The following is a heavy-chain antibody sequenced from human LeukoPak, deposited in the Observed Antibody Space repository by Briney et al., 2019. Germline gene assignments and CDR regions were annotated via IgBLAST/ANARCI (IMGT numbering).Heavy chain of an antibody. CDR1: GFTFSNYG. Sequence: RESLRLSCAPSGFTFSNYGMHWGRPAPGEGLEGVAVTLEDGIKKNYAQSVKGRFTISRDNSKNTLYLQMNSLRAEDTALYYCATEIIRRYNGSRQDGMDVWGRGTTVSVSS. D-gene: IGHD1-26*01. CDR2: TLEDGIKK. V-gene: IGHV3-30*02. J-gene: IGHJ6*01. CDR3: ATEIIRRYNGSRQDGMDV.